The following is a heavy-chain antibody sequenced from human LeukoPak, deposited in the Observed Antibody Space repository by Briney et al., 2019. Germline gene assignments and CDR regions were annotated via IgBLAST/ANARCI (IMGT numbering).Heavy chain of an antibody. V-gene: IGHV4-34*01. J-gene: IGHJ6*03. CDR2: INHRGST. D-gene: IGHD6-19*01. Sequence: SETLSLTRAVYGGSFRGYYWRRIREPPGKGLERIGEINHRGSTNYNTSLKSRVTLSVATSQTQFSLTLSSVTATDTAVYYCARHIYSSGWVAGYYYYYYYIDVWGKGTTVTIS. CDR1: GGSFRGYY. CDR3: ARHIYSSGWVAGYYYYYYYIDV.